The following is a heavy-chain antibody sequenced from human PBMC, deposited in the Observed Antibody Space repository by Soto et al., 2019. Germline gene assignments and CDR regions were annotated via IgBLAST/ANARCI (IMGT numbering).Heavy chain of an antibody. CDR1: GGSIISSYW. D-gene: IGHD4-17*01. V-gene: IGHV4-4*02. Sequence: PSETVSLTCEGSGGSIISSYWWSWVRQSPGKGLEWIGEVYHSGGTKYNPSLKSRVTMSVDRSKNQFSLKLSSVTAADTAVYYCDRSQTTVTSYDYWGQGTLVTVSS. CDR3: DRSQTTVTSYDY. CDR2: VYHSGGT. J-gene: IGHJ4*02.